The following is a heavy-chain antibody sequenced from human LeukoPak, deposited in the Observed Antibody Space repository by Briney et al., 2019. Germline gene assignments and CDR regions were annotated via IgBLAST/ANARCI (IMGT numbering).Heavy chain of an antibody. V-gene: IGHV4-59*11. CDR2: IYNRGST. CDR1: GGSISSHY. CDR3: ARDLFSSDSSGYYPLAFDY. Sequence: SETLSLTCNVSGGSISSHYWSWIRQPPEKGLEWIGYIYNRGSTNYNPSLKSRVTISVDTSKNQFSLKLSSVTAADTAVYYCARDLFSSDSSGYYPLAFDYWGQGTLVTVSS. D-gene: IGHD3-22*01. J-gene: IGHJ4*02.